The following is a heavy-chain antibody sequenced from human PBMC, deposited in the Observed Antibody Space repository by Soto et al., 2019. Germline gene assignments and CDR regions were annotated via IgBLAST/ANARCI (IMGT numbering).Heavy chain of an antibody. CDR1: GFTFSHYA. D-gene: IGHD1-26*01. V-gene: IGHV3-30*18. J-gene: IGHJ4*02. CDR2: MSYDGSNA. CDR3: AKDGSHNFDY. Sequence: QVQLVESGGGVVQPGRSLRLSCAASGFTFSHYAMHWVRQAPGKGLEWVALMSYDGSNAYYADSVKGRFTISRDNSKNPLYMQMNSLRAEDTAVYYCAKDGSHNFDYWGQGTLVTVSS.